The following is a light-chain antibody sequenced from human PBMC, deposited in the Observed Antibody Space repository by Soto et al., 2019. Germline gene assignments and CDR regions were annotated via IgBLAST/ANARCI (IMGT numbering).Light chain of an antibody. J-gene: IGLJ1*01. V-gene: IGLV1-51*01. Sequence: QSVLTQPPSVSAAPGQKVTISCSGSSSNIGGNSVSWYQQLPGTAPKRLIYDDNKRPSGIPDRFSGSKSGTSATLGITGFQTGDEADYYCGSWDISLSADVFGTETKATVL. CDR1: SSNIGGNS. CDR3: GSWDISLSADV. CDR2: DDN.